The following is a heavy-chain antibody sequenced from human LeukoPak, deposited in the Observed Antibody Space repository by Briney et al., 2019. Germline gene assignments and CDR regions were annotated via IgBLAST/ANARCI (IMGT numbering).Heavy chain of an antibody. CDR1: GFTFNKYA. V-gene: IGHV3-64D*06. D-gene: IGHD5-18*01. CDR2: VSNNGDST. J-gene: IGHJ4*02. Sequence: GGSLRLSCSASGFTFNKYAMHWVRQAPDKGLEYVSGVSNNGDSTYYADSVKGRFIISRDNSKNTLYLQMSSLRPEDTAAYYCVKGEARGYKKRGVDYWGQGTLVTVSS. CDR3: VKGEARGYKKRGVDY.